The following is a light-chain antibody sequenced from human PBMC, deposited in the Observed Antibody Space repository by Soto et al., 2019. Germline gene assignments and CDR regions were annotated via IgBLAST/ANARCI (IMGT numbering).Light chain of an antibody. CDR1: QNLGSGY. J-gene: IGKJ1*01. CDR3: QQYDTSPRT. V-gene: IGKV3-20*01. CDR2: AAS. Sequence: VMTQSPATLSVSPGERATLSCRASQNLGSGYLAWYQQKPGQAPRILIYAASSRATGIPDRFSGSGSGTDFSLTISRLEPEDFAVYYCQQYDTSPRTFGQGTKVDI.